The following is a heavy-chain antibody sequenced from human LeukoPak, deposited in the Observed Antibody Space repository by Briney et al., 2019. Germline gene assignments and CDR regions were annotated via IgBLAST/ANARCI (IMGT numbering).Heavy chain of an antibody. Sequence: GGSLRLSCAASGFTFSSYEMNWVRQAPGKGLEWVSYISSSGSTIYYADSVKGRFTISRDNAKNSLYLQMNSLRAEDTAVYYCARGTYIVGLPDAFDIWGQGTMVTVSS. V-gene: IGHV3-48*03. CDR2: ISSSGSTI. D-gene: IGHD1-26*01. J-gene: IGHJ3*02. CDR1: GFTFSSYE. CDR3: ARGTYIVGLPDAFDI.